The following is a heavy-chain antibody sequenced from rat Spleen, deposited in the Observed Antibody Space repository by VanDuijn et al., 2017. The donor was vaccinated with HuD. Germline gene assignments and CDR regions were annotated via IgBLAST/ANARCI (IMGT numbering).Heavy chain of an antibody. D-gene: IGHD2-1*01. CDR3: ARDTNYFDY. V-gene: IGHV5-29*01. CDR1: GFTFSDYA. CDR2: ISYDGGST. Sequence: EVQLVESGGGLVQPGMSLKLSCKASGFTFSDYAMAWVRQAPLKGLEWVSTISYDGGSTYYRDSVKGRFTISRDNAKNTLYLQMDSLRSEDTATYYCARDTNYFDYWGHGVMVTVSS. J-gene: IGHJ2*01.